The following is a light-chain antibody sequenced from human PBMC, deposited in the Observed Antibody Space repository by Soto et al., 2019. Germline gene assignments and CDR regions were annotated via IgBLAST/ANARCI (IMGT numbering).Light chain of an antibody. Sequence: QSALNQPASVSGSPGQSITISCTGTSSDFGNYNLVSWYQQHPGKAPKLMIYEGSKRPSGVSNRFSASKSGNTASLTISGLQAEDEADYYCCSYAGSSTYYVFGTGTKVTVL. CDR3: CSYAGSSTYYV. J-gene: IGLJ1*01. CDR2: EGS. CDR1: SSDFGNYNL. V-gene: IGLV2-23*01.